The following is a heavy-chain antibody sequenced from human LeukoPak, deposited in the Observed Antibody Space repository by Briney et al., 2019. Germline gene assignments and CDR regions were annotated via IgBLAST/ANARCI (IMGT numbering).Heavy chain of an antibody. CDR1: GGSISSYY. J-gene: IGHJ4*02. CDR3: AGRRSCTSCYVTFDY. V-gene: IGHV4-59*01. D-gene: IGHD2-2*01. CDR2: IYYSGSI. Sequence: SETLSLTCTVSGGSISSYYWSWIRQPPGKGLEWIGYIYYSGSINYNPSLKSRVTISVDTSKNQFSLKLSSVTAADTAVYYCAGRRSCTSCYVTFDYWGQGTLVTVSS.